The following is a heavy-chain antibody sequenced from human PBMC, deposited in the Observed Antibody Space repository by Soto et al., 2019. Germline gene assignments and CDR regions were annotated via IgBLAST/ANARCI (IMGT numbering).Heavy chain of an antibody. CDR3: SRVGGSTWH. V-gene: IGHV3-74*01. CDR1: GFTFSSYW. Sequence: GGSLRLSCAASGFTFSSYWMHWVRQAPGKGLVWVSRINSDGSSTNYADFVKGRFAISRDNAKNTLYLQMNSLRVEDTAVYYCSRVGGSTWHWGQGTLVTVSS. CDR2: INSDGSST. D-gene: IGHD1-26*01. J-gene: IGHJ4*02.